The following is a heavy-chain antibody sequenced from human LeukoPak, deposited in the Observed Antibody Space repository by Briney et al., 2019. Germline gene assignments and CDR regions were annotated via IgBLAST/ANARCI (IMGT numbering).Heavy chain of an antibody. CDR2: ISSSSSTI. CDR1: GFTFSSYN. CDR3: ARDLGDVYSSSSGPFDY. Sequence: GGSLRLSCAASGFTFSSYNMNWVRQAPGKGLEWVSYISSSSSTIYYGDSVKGRFTISRDNAKNSLYLQMNSLRAEDTAVYYCARDLGDVYSSSSGPFDYWGQGTLVTVSS. J-gene: IGHJ4*02. V-gene: IGHV3-48*01. D-gene: IGHD6-6*01.